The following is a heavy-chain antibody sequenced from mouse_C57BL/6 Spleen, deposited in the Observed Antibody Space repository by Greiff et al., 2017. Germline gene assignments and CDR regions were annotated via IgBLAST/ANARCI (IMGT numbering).Heavy chain of an antibody. V-gene: IGHV2-2*01. CDR1: GFSLTRYG. D-gene: IGHD3-1*01. CDR2: IWSGGST. Sequence: VQGVESGPGLVQPSQSLSITCTVSGFSLTRYGVHWVRQSPGKGLEWLGVIWSGGSTDYNAAFISRLSISKDNSKSQVFFKMNSLQAADTAIYYCARNSGTGAWFAYWGQGTLVTVSA. CDR3: ARNSGTGAWFAY. J-gene: IGHJ3*01.